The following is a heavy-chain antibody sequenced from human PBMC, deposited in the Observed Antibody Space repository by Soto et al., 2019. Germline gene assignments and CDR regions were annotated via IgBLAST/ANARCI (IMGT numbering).Heavy chain of an antibody. D-gene: IGHD3-16*01. CDR3: ARLSRASFALDV. CDR2: IDPTDSYT. CDR1: GYNFITDW. V-gene: IGHV5-10-1*01. J-gene: IGHJ6*02. Sequence: PGESLKISCKGSGYNFITDWISWVRQMPGKGLEWMGRIDPTDSYTKYSPSFEGHVTISADKSISTAYLQRSSLKASDSAVYYCARLSRASFALDVWGQGTTVTVSS.